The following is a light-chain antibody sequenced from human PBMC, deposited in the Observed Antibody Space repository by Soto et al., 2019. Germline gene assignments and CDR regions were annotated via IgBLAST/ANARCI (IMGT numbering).Light chain of an antibody. J-gene: IGLJ2*01. CDR1: NSNIGNNY. CDR2: RNN. CDR3: AAWDDTLSGVI. Sequence: QPVLTQPPSASGTPGQRVTISCSGSNSNIGNNYVFWYQQVPGTAPKVVTYRNNQRPSGVPDRFSSSRSGTSASLAITGLRSEDEADYYCAAWDDTLSGVIFGGGTKLTVL. V-gene: IGLV1-47*01.